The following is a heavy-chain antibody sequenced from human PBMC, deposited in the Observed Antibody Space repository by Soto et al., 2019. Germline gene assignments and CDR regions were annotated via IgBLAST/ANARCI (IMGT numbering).Heavy chain of an antibody. CDR2: ISDDGGST. CDR3: VRAGANDF. J-gene: IGHJ4*02. D-gene: IGHD7-27*01. Sequence: EVQLVEFGGGLVQPGGSLRLSCAASGFTFSNYWMHWVRQAPGKGLVWVSRISDDGGSTTYADSVNGRFTISRDNAKNMLYLQMISLSAEDTAVYYCVRAGANDFWGQGTLVTVSS. CDR1: GFTFSNYW. V-gene: IGHV3-74*01.